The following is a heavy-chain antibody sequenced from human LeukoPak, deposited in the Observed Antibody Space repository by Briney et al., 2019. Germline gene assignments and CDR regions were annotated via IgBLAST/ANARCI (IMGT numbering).Heavy chain of an antibody. CDR3: ARTYGDYDDAFDV. J-gene: IGHJ3*01. Sequence: SETLSLTCAVSGYSISSGYYWGWIRQPPGKGLEWIGSIYHSGSTYNNPSLKSRVTIFVDTSKNQFSLKLSSVTATDTAVYYCARTYGDYDDAFDVWGQGTMVTVSS. CDR2: IYHSGST. CDR1: GYSISSGYY. V-gene: IGHV4-38-2*01. D-gene: IGHD4-17*01.